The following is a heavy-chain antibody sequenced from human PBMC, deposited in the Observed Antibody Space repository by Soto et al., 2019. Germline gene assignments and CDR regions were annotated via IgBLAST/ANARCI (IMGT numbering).Heavy chain of an antibody. CDR3: ARDIGQRQQPVDY. CDR2: ISPSSGNT. Sequence: VQVMQSGAEVKKPGASVKVSCKPSGYTFISYGITWVRQAPGQGLEWMGWISPSSGNTYSAQSLQDRLTLSTDTSTSTAYMELRSLRPDDTALYYCARDIGQRQQPVDYWGQGTRVTVSS. V-gene: IGHV1-18*01. CDR1: GYTFISYG. J-gene: IGHJ4*02. D-gene: IGHD6-13*01.